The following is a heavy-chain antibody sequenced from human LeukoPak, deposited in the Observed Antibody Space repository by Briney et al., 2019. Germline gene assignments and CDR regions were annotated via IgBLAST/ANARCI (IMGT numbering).Heavy chain of an antibody. V-gene: IGHV1-18*01. CDR1: GYTFTSYG. J-gene: IGHJ3*02. D-gene: IGHD1-26*01. CDR3: ACTVGADIPDAFDI. CDR2: ISAYNGNT. Sequence: SVKVSCKPSGYTFTSYGITWVRQAPGQGLEWMGWISAYNGNTNYAQKLQGRVTMTTETSTSTAYMELRSLRSDDTAVYYCACTVGADIPDAFDIWGQGTLVTVSS.